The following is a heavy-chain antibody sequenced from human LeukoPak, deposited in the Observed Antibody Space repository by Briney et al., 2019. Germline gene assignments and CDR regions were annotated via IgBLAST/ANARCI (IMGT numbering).Heavy chain of an antibody. Sequence: SGGSLRLSCGASGFTFSSYGMSWVREAPGKGLEWVSAISGSGGRTQYADSVKGRFTISRDNAKNSLYLQMNSLRAEDTAVYYCARDGVRDGLYFDYWGQGTLVTVSS. V-gene: IGHV3-23*01. CDR2: ISGSGGRT. CDR3: ARDGVRDGLYFDY. D-gene: IGHD5-24*01. J-gene: IGHJ4*02. CDR1: GFTFSSYG.